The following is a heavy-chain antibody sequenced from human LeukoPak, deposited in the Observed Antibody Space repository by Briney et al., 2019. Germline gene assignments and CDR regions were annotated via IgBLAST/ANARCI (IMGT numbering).Heavy chain of an antibody. D-gene: IGHD3-9*01. CDR3: ARHRGDFDWLPYYFHY. CDR2: IYYNGSP. CDR1: GGSISSYY. Sequence: SETLSLTCTVSGGSISSYYWNWIRQPPGKGLEWIGYIYYNGSPNYNPSLKSRLTISIDTSKNQFSLKLSSVTAADTAVYFCARHRGDFDWLPYYFHYWGRGTLVTVSS. V-gene: IGHV4-59*08. J-gene: IGHJ4*02.